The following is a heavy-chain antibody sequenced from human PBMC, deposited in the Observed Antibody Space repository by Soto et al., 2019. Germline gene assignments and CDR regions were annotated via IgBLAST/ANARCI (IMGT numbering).Heavy chain of an antibody. CDR1: GFTVSSNY. J-gene: IGHJ4*02. V-gene: IGHV3-53*04. D-gene: IGHD2-2*01. CDR3: ARGYCSSTSCYVFDY. Sequence: GGSLRLSCAASGFTVSSNYMSWVRQAPGKGLEWVSVIYSGGSTYYADSVKGRFTISRHNSKNTLYLQMNSLRAEYTAVYYCARGYCSSTSCYVFDYWGQGTLVTVSS. CDR2: IYSGGST.